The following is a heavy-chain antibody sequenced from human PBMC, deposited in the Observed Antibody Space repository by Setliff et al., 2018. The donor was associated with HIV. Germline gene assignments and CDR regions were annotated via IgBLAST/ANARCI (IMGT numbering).Heavy chain of an antibody. V-gene: IGHV4-39*01. D-gene: IGHD6-13*01. Sequence: SETLSLTCTVSGGSISDSNHYWGWIRQPPGKGLEWIASIYYTGSTYYNPSLKSRVTISIDTSKNQFSLKLSSVTAADTAMYYCARAPGGAAAASYYYYYMDVWGKGTTVTVSS. CDR1: GGSISDSNHY. CDR3: ARAPGGAAAASYYYYYMDV. J-gene: IGHJ6*03. CDR2: IYYTGST.